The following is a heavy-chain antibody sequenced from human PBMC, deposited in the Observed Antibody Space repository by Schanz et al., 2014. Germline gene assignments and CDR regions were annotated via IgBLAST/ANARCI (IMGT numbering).Heavy chain of an antibody. CDR2: ISAYNGHT. V-gene: IGHV1-18*01. D-gene: IGHD3-10*01. CDR3: ARVKRFGDMDV. J-gene: IGHJ6*02. CDR1: GYTFTSYG. Sequence: QVQLVQSGGEMKKPGASVKVSCKASGYTFTSYGIKWVRQAPGQGLEWMGWISAYNGHTDYAQKLQGRVTLTTDTSTSTAYMELRNLRSDDTAVYYCARVKRFGDMDVWGQGTTVTVSS.